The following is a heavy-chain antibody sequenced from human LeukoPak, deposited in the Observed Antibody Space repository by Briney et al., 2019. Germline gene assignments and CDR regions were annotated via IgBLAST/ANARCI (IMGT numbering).Heavy chain of an antibody. Sequence: SVKVSCKASGGTFSSYAISWVRQAPGQGLEWMGGIIPIFGTANYAQKFQGRVTITTDESTSTAYMELSSLRSEDTAVYYCARARRNYYYGSGSYYPMGDYFDYWGQGTLVTVSS. CDR2: IIPIFGTA. CDR3: ARARRNYYYGSGSYYPMGDYFDY. J-gene: IGHJ4*02. CDR1: GGTFSSYA. V-gene: IGHV1-69*05. D-gene: IGHD3-10*01.